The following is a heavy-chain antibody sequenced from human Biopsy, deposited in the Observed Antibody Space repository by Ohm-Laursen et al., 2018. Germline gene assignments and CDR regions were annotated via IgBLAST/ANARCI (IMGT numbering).Heavy chain of an antibody. CDR1: GGSLRSYS. V-gene: IGHV4-4*07. J-gene: IGHJ5*02. D-gene: IGHD1-14*01. CDR2: IYTSGIT. CDR3: ARDRDRRGWFDP. Sequence: SQTLSLTCTVSGGSLRSYSWSWIRQPAGQGLEWIGQIYTSGITNYNPSLKSLVTMSVDTSKNKFSLRVSFVTAADTAVYYCARDRDRRGWFDPWGQGTLVTVSS.